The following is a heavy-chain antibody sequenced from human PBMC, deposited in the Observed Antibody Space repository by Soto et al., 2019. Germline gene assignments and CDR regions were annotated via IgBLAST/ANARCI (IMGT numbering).Heavy chain of an antibody. CDR1: GYTFTSYD. Sequence: ASVKVSCKASGYTFTSYDINWVRQATGQGLEWMGWMNPNRGNTGYAQKFQGRVTMTRNTSISTAYMDLSSLRSEDTAVYYCARIWFGELFYNYYYYMDVWGKGTTVTVSS. CDR2: MNPNRGNT. J-gene: IGHJ6*03. D-gene: IGHD3-10*01. CDR3: ARIWFGELFYNYYYYMDV. V-gene: IGHV1-8*01.